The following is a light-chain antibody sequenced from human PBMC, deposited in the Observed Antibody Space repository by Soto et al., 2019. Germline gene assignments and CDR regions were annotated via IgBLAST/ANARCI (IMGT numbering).Light chain of an antibody. CDR1: QSVSSY. Sequence: ETVMTQSPATLSVSPGERATLSCRASQSVSSYLAWYQQKPGQAPTLLIYGPSTRATGIPARFSGSGSGTEFTLTISSLQSEDFAVSYCQQYHNWPLTFGGGTKVEVK. V-gene: IGKV3-15*01. J-gene: IGKJ4*01. CDR3: QQYHNWPLT. CDR2: GPS.